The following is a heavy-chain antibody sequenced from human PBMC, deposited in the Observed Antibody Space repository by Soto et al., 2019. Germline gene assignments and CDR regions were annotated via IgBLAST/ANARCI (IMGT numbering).Heavy chain of an antibody. CDR2: ISYDGSQK. D-gene: IGHD3-3*01. CDR1: GFNFENYG. Sequence: GGSLRLSCAASGFNFENYGIHWVRQAPSQGLEWVAFISYDGSQKFYGDSVRGRFTVNKDDSKNMVYLEMIDLRREDTALYYCAKQIAILGVITRRAMDVWCQGTKVIVSS. J-gene: IGHJ6*02. V-gene: IGHV3-30*18. CDR3: AKQIAILGVITRRAMDV.